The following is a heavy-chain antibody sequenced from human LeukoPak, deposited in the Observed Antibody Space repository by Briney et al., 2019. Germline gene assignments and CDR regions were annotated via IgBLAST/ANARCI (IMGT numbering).Heavy chain of an antibody. CDR2: INPNSGGT. Sequence: GASVKVSCKASGYTFTGYYMHWVRQAPGQGLEWMGRINPNSGGTNYARKFQGRVTMTRDTSISTAYMELSRLRSDDTAVYYCARAWNYNWGDWFDPWGQGTLVTVSS. D-gene: IGHD1-7*01. V-gene: IGHV1-2*06. J-gene: IGHJ5*02. CDR1: GYTFTGYY. CDR3: ARAWNYNWGDWFDP.